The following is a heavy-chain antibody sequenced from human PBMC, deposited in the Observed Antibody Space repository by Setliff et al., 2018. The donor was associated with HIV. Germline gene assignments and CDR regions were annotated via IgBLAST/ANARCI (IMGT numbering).Heavy chain of an antibody. V-gene: IGHV4-34*01. J-gene: IGHJ4*02. CDR1: GGSFSAYY. Sequence: PSETLSLTCAVYGGSFSAYYWSWIRQPPGKGLEWIGEINHSGSTYSDSTNYNPSLKSRVTISLDTSKNQFSLKLRSVTAADTAVYFCARVLDDCRSTSCHGGFDYWGQGTLVTVSS. D-gene: IGHD2-2*01. CDR2: INHSGST. CDR3: ARVLDDCRSTSCHGGFDY.